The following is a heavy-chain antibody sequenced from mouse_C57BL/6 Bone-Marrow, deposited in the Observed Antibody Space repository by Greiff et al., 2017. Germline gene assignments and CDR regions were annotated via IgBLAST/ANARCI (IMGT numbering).Heavy chain of an antibody. CDR1: GFTFSSYG. J-gene: IGHJ2*01. V-gene: IGHV5-6*01. Sequence: EVKLVESGGDLVKPGGSLKLSCAASGFTFSSYGMSWVRQTPDKRLEWVATISSGGSYTYYPDSVKGRFTISRDNATNTLYLQMSSLKSEDTAMYYCARHDYWGQGTTLTVSS. CDR3: ARHDY. CDR2: ISSGGSYT.